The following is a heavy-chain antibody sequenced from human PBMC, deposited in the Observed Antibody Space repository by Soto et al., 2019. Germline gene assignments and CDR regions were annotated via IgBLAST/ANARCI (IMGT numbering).Heavy chain of an antibody. CDR3: ARSEHSSDSDAVGY. CDR2: MNPNSGNT. Sequence: QVQLMQSGAEVKKPGASVKVTCKASGYTFTSYDINWVRQATGQGLEWMGWMNPNSGNTGYAQKFQGRVTMTRNTSISTAYMELSSLRSEDTAVYYCARSEHSSDSDAVGYWGQGTLVTVSS. CDR1: GYTFTSYD. J-gene: IGHJ4*02. V-gene: IGHV1-8*01. D-gene: IGHD6-19*01.